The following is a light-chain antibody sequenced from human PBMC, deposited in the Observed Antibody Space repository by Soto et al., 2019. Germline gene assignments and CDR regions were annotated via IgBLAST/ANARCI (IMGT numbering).Light chain of an antibody. V-gene: IGKV1-5*01. J-gene: IGKJ1*01. CDR3: QQYNSYSWT. Sequence: DIQMTQSPSTLSASVGGRFTITCRASQSISSWLAWYQQKPGKAPKLLIYDASSLESGVPSRFSGSGSGTEFTLTISSLQPDDFATYYCQQYNSYSWTFGQGTKVEIK. CDR2: DAS. CDR1: QSISSW.